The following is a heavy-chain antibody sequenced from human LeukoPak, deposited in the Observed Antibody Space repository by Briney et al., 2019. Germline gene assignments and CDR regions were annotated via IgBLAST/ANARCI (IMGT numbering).Heavy chain of an antibody. V-gene: IGHV1-69*13. CDR3: AIVDRDYYDSNGYSDY. J-gene: IGHJ4*02. CDR2: IIPNLGTI. Sequence: GASVKVSCKASGRTFSSYAISWVRQAPGQGLEWMGGIIPNLGTIKYTQKFQGRVTITADESTSTAYMVLSSLRSEDTAVYYCAIVDRDYYDSNGYSDYWGQGTLVTVSS. CDR1: GRTFSSYA. D-gene: IGHD3-22*01.